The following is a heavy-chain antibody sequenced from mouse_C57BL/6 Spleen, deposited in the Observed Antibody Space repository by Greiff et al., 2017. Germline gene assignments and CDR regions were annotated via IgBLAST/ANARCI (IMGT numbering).Heavy chain of an antibody. CDR1: GYTFTSYW. D-gene: IGHD1-1*01. CDR3: ARGYSSSDY. Sequence: QVQLKQPGAELVMPGASVKLSCKASGYTFTSYWMHWVKQRPGQGLEWIGEIDPSDSDTNYNEKFKGKSTLTVDKSSSTAYMQLSSLTSEDSAVYYCARGYSSSDYWGQGTTLTVSS. CDR2: IDPSDSDT. V-gene: IGHV1-69*01. J-gene: IGHJ2*01.